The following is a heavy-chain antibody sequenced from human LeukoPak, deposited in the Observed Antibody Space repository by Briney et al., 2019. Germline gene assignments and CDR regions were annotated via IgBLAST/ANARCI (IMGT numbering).Heavy chain of an antibody. CDR2: IYPGDSDT. CDR1: GYSFTSYW. V-gene: IGHV5-51*01. J-gene: IGHJ4*02. D-gene: IGHD6-19*01. CDR3: ARHRAVAGTPFDY. Sequence: GESLKISCKGSGYSFTSYWICWVRQMPGKALEWMGIIYPGDSDTRYSPSFQGQVTISADKSISTAYLQWSSLKASDTAMYYCARHRAVAGTPFDYWGQGTLVTVSS.